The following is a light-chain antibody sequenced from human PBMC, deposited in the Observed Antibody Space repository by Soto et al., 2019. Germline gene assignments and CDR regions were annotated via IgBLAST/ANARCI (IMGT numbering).Light chain of an antibody. CDR3: QQRSNWPPYT. CDR2: DAS. V-gene: IGKV3-11*01. CDR1: QSVSSY. Sequence: EIVLTQSPATLSLSPGERATLSCSASQSVSSYLAWYQQKPGQAPRLLIYDASNRATCIPARFSGSGSGTDFTLTISSLEPEDFAVYYCQQRSNWPPYTFGQGTKLEIK. J-gene: IGKJ2*01.